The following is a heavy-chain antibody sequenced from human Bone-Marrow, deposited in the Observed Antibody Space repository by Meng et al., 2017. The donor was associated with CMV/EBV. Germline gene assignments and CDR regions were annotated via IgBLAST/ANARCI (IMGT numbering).Heavy chain of an antibody. V-gene: IGHV3-21*01. D-gene: IGHD3-10*01. J-gene: IGHJ5*02. CDR2: ISRTGSYI. CDR1: GFIFNNYG. CDR3: AGRMVRGIMEPNWFDP. Sequence: GESLKISCAASGFIFNNYGMNWVRQAPGKGLEWVSSISRTGSYIFYADSVKGRFTISRDNAKNSLYLQMNSLRAEDTAVYYCAGRMVRGIMEPNWFDPWGQGTRVTVSS.